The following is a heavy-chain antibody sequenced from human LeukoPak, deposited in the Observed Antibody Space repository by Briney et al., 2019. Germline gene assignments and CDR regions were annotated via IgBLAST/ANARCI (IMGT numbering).Heavy chain of an antibody. J-gene: IGHJ4*02. Sequence: GASVKVSCKASGYTFTGYYMHWVRQAPGQGLEWMGWINPNSGGTNCAQKFQGRVTMTRDTSISTAYMELSRLRSDDTAVYYCARDAGLVRFSPTYYFDYWGQGTLVTVSS. V-gene: IGHV1-2*02. CDR3: ARDAGLVRFSPTYYFDY. D-gene: IGHD3-3*01. CDR1: GYTFTGYY. CDR2: INPNSGGT.